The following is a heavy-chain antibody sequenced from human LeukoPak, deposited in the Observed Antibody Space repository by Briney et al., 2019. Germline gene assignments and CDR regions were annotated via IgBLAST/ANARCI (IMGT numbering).Heavy chain of an antibody. CDR1: GYTFTGYY. CDR3: ARGNLVRGVIPF. D-gene: IGHD3-10*01. Sequence: ASVKVSCKASGYTFTGYYMHWVRQAPGQGLEWMGWINPNSGGTNYAQKFQARVTMTRDTSIRTAYMELSRLRSDDTAVYYCARGNLVRGVIPFWGQGTLVTVSS. V-gene: IGHV1-2*02. J-gene: IGHJ4*02. CDR2: INPNSGGT.